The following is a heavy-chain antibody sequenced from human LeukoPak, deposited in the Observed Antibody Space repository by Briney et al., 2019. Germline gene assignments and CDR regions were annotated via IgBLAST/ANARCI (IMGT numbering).Heavy chain of an antibody. CDR1: GFTFSDYY. J-gene: IGHJ4*02. V-gene: IGHV3-11*01. CDR3: ASGVDTASGLLIDY. Sequence: GGSLRLSCAASGFTFSDYYMSWIRQAPGKGLEWVSYISSSGSTIYYADSVKGRFTTSRDNAKNSLYLQMNSLRAEDTAVYYCASGVDTASGLLIDYWGQGTLVTVSS. CDR2: ISSSGSTI. D-gene: IGHD5-18*01.